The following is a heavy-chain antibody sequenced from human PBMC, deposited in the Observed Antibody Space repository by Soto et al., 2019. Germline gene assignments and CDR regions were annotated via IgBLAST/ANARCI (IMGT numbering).Heavy chain of an antibody. CDR3: AKDGWGSDYFDY. J-gene: IGHJ4*02. CDR1: GFTFSSYA. V-gene: IGHV3-23*01. D-gene: IGHD6-19*01. CDR2: ISGSGGST. Sequence: TGGSLRLSCAASGFTFSSYAMSWVRQAPGKGLEWVSAISGSGGSTYYADSVKGRFTISRDNSKNTLYLQMNSLRAEDTAVYYCAKDGWGSDYFDYWGQGTLVTVSS.